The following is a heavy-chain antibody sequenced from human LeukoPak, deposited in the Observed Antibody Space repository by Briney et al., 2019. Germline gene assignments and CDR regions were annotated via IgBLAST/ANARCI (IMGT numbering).Heavy chain of an antibody. CDR3: ARGGLTYYDFWSGYYPPYFDY. Sequence: SETLSLTCAVYGVSFSGYYWSWIRQPPGKGLEWIGEINHSGSTNYNPSLKSRVTISVDTSKNQFSLKLSSVTAADTAVYYCARGGLTYYDFWSGYYPPYFDYWGQGTLVTVSS. CDR2: INHSGST. D-gene: IGHD3-3*01. J-gene: IGHJ4*02. V-gene: IGHV4-34*01. CDR1: GVSFSGYY.